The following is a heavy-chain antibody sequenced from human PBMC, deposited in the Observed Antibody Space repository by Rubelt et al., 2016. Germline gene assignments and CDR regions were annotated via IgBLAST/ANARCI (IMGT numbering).Heavy chain of an antibody. V-gene: IGHV3-53*01. Sequence: EVQLVESGGGRVQPGGSLRLSCAASGFSVTDNHMSWVRQAPGKGLEWVAIIHSHGFNAYYADSVKGRFILSRDDSKNTVHFQMNSLRAEDTAVYYCARGGNRPWDSAFDYWGQGTLVTVST. D-gene: IGHD2/OR15-2a*01. CDR2: IHSHGFNA. CDR1: GFSVTDNH. CDR3: ARGGNRPWDSAFDY. J-gene: IGHJ4*02.